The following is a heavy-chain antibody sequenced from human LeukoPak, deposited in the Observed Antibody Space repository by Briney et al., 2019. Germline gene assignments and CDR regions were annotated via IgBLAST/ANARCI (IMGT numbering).Heavy chain of an antibody. CDR2: IIPIFGTA. J-gene: IGHJ3*02. CDR1: GGTFSSYA. Sequence: SVKVSCKASGGTFSSYAISWVRQAPGQGLEWMGGIIPIFGTANYAQKFQGRVTITTDESTSTAYMELSSLRSEDTAVYYCARDFPLRSANAFDIWGQGTMVTVSS. V-gene: IGHV1-69*05. D-gene: IGHD3-3*01. CDR3: ARDFPLRSANAFDI.